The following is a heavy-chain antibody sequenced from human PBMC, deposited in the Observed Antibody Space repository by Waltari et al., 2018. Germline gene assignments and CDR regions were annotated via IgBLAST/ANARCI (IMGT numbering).Heavy chain of an antibody. CDR3: AKSQWEFSGSLDV. D-gene: IGHD1-26*01. CDR2: ISGYYGTT. CDR1: GSPIRRGNY. Sequence: QGQLQESGPGLVKPSETLSLTCAVSGSPIRRGNYWGWIRQSPGRGLEYIGYISGYYGTTNENPSLKSRVNISKDTAKIQFSLKLSSVTAADTAIYYCAKSQWEFSGSLDVWGRGLLVTVSS. V-gene: IGHV4-28*01. J-gene: IGHJ4*02.